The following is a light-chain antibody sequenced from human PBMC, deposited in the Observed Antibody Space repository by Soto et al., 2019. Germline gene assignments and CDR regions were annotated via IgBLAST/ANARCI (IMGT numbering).Light chain of an antibody. Sequence: DLQMTQSPSSLSASVGDRVIITCQASQDISNYLNWYQQKPGKAPKLLIYDASNLETGVPSRFSGSGYGTDFTFTISSLQPEDIATYYCQQYDNLPFTFGPGTKVDIK. J-gene: IGKJ3*01. CDR2: DAS. CDR3: QQYDNLPFT. CDR1: QDISNY. V-gene: IGKV1-33*01.